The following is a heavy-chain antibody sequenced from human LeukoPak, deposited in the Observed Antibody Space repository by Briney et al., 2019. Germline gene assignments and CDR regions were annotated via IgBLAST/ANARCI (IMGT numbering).Heavy chain of an antibody. CDR3: ASFLFGVVIGYMDV. J-gene: IGHJ6*03. V-gene: IGHV3-23*01. CDR1: GFTFSSYA. CDR2: ISGSGGST. Sequence: GGSLRLSCAASGFTFSSYAMSWVRQAPGKGLEWVSAISGSGGSTYYADSVKGRFTISRDNSKNTLYLQMNSLRAEDTAVYYCASFLFGVVIGYMDVWGKGTTVTVSS. D-gene: IGHD3-3*01.